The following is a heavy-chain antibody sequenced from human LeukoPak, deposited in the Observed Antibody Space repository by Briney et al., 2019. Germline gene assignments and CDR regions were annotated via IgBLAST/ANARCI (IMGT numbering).Heavy chain of an antibody. V-gene: IGHV3-33*01. CDR3: ARDRLEIKYFDL. D-gene: IGHD1-1*01. CDR1: GFTFRNFG. Sequence: GRSLRLSCAASGFTFRNFGMHWVRQGPGKGLEGVAVIYYDGGKKYYADSVKGRFTISRDNSKNTLYLQLSSLRAEDTAVYYCARDRLEIKYFDLWGRGTQVTVSS. CDR2: IYYDGGKK. J-gene: IGHJ2*01.